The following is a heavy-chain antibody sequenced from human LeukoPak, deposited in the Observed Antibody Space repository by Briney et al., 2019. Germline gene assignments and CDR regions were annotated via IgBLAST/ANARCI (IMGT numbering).Heavy chain of an antibody. CDR3: AKDYSDYYDSSGYYYYYYYMDV. D-gene: IGHD3-22*01. CDR2: IRYFGDNK. CDR1: GFTFSSYG. V-gene: IGHV3-30*02. Sequence: GGSLRLSCAASGFTFSSYGMHWVRQAPGKGLEWVAFIRYFGDNKYYADSVQGRFTISRDNSKNTLYLQMNSLRAEDTAVYYCAKDYSDYYDSSGYYYYYYYMDVWGKGTTVTISS. J-gene: IGHJ6*03.